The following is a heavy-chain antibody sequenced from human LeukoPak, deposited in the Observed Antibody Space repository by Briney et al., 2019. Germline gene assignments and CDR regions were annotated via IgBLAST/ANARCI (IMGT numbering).Heavy chain of an antibody. J-gene: IGHJ4*02. V-gene: IGHV1-2*02. D-gene: IGHD1-26*01. CDR1: GYAFTCYY. CDR3: ARVFRKRGSHPLYYFDY. Sequence: ASGKLSCTAAGYAFTCYYMHWVRQAPGQGLGWMGWINANSGGTKYAQKLQGRDTTTRDTSISTAYMGLSRLRSDDTAVYYCARVFRKRGSHPLYYFDYRGQGTLVTVSS. CDR2: INANSGGT.